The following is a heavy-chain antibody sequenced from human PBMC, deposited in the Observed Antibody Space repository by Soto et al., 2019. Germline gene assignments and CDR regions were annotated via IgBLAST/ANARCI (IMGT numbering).Heavy chain of an antibody. CDR2: IYYSGST. V-gene: IGHV4-59*08. CDR3: ARRITIFGQYYFDY. J-gene: IGHJ4*02. D-gene: IGHD3-3*01. CDR1: GGSISSYY. Sequence: SETLSLTCTVSGGSISSYYWSWIRQPPGKGLEWIGYIYYSGSTNYNPSLKSRVTISVDTSKNQFSLKLSSVTAADTAVYYCARRITIFGQYYFDYWGQGTLVTVSS.